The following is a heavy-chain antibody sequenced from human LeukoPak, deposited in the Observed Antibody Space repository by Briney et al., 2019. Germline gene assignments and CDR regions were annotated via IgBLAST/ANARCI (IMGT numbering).Heavy chain of an antibody. J-gene: IGHJ5*02. D-gene: IGHD2-2*01. CDR3: ARWVGAAAWFDP. CDR1: GGSISSGGYY. Sequence: PSQTLSLTCTASGGSISSGGYYWSWIRQHPGKGLEWIGYIYYSGSTYYNPSLKSRVTISVDTSKNQFSLKLSSVTAADTAVYYCARWVGAAAWFDPWGQGTLVTVSS. V-gene: IGHV4-31*03. CDR2: IYYSGST.